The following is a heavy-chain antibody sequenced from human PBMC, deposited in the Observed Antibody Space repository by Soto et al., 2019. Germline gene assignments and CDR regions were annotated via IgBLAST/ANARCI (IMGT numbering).Heavy chain of an antibody. Sequence: QVQLVQSGAEVKKPGASVKVSCKASQYKFTNYCVHWVRQAPGQGLEWMGIINPSGGSTNYARKSRGRGTMTRDTSTSPGYTAQRRMRSEDTTVEYCARGPDETDSLPVAAKPRGYDRDVWGLATRVTVSS. J-gene: IGHJ6*01. D-gene: IGHD3-10*01. CDR1: QYKFTNYC. CDR3: ARGPDETDSLPVAAKPRGYDRDV. V-gene: IGHV1-46*01. CDR2: INPSGGST.